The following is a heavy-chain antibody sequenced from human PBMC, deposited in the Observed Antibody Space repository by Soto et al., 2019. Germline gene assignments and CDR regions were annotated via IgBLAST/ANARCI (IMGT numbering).Heavy chain of an antibody. CDR1: GFTFSGSA. J-gene: IGHJ4*02. D-gene: IGHD2-8*01. Sequence: GGSLRLSCAASGFTFSGSAMHWVRQASGKGLEWVGRIRSKANSYATAYAASVKGRFTISRDDSKNTAYLQMNSLKTEDTAVYYCTRTSEMVYAWGQGTLVTVSS. CDR2: IRSKANSYAT. CDR3: TRTSEMVYA. V-gene: IGHV3-73*01.